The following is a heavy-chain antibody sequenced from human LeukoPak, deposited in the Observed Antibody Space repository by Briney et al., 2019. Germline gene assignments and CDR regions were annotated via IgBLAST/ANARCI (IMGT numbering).Heavy chain of an antibody. CDR3: ARDYGGNSPSDGWFDP. V-gene: IGHV3-33*01. D-gene: IGHD4-23*01. CDR2: IWYDGSNK. Sequence: PGGSLRLSCAASGFTFSSYGMHWVRQAPGKGLEWVAVIWYDGSNKYYADSVKGRFTISRDNSKNTLYLQMNSLRAEDTAVYYCARDYGGNSPSDGWFDPWGQGTLVTVSS. J-gene: IGHJ5*02. CDR1: GFTFSSYG.